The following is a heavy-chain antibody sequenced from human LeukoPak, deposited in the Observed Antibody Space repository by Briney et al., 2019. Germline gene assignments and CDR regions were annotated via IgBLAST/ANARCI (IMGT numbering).Heavy chain of an antibody. D-gene: IGHD2-8*01. CDR2: IIPIFGTA. Sequence: GASVKVSCKASGGTFSSYAISWVRQAPGQGLEWMGGIIPIFGTANYAQKFQGRVTITADESTSTAYMELSSLRSDDTAVYYCARGRYCTNGVCPLDYWGQGTLVTVSS. V-gene: IGHV1-69*13. CDR3: ARGRYCTNGVCPLDY. J-gene: IGHJ4*02. CDR1: GGTFSSYA.